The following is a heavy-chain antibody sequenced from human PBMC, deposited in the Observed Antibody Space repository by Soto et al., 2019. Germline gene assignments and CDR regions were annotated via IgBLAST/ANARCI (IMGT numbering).Heavy chain of an antibody. D-gene: IGHD5-18*01. CDR1: RFTFSSYG. CDR3: VKERYAQLWLEDYGMDV. CDR2: ISYDGTDK. J-gene: IGHJ6*02. V-gene: IGHV3-30*18. Sequence: QVQLVESGGGVVQPGRSLRLSCAASRFTFSSYGIHWVRQAPGKGLEWVALISYDGTDKYYADSVKGRFTISRDNSKNTLYLQMSSLGPEDTAVYYCVKERYAQLWLEDYGMDVWGQGTTVTV.